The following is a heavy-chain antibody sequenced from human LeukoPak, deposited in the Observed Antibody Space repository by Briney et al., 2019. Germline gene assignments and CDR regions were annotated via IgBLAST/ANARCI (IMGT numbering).Heavy chain of an antibody. CDR3: SREAVTGRYKRYYFDS. CDR2: IYDSGRT. D-gene: IGHD6-19*01. Sequence: SETLSLTCTVSGGSISSHYWHWIRQSPGKGLEWIGYIYDSGRTIYSPSLKTRVTMSIDTSTNRFSLQLTSVTATDTAIYYCSREAVTGRYKRYYFDSWGQGTLAIVSS. V-gene: IGHV4-59*11. J-gene: IGHJ4*02. CDR1: GGSISSHY.